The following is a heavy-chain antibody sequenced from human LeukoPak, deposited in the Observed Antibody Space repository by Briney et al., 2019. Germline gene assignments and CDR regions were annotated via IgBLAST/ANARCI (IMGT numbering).Heavy chain of an antibody. CDR1: GFTFRTYA. CDR3: VRDGPPTTGDH. J-gene: IGHJ4*02. D-gene: IGHD4-11*01. V-gene: IGHV3-21*01. CDR2: ISSSSSCI. Sequence: GGSLRLSCAASGFTFRTYAMNWVRQAPGKGLEWVSSISSSSSCIYYTDSVKGRFTISRDNAKNSLYLQMDSLRTEDTAVYYCVRDGPPTTGDHWGQGTLVAVSS.